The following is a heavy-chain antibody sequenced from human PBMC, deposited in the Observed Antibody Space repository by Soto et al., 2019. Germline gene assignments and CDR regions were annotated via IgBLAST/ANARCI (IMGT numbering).Heavy chain of an antibody. Sequence: GGSLRLSCAASGFTFSSYAMSWVRQAPGKGLEWVSAISGSGGSTYYADSVKGRFTISRDNSKNTLYLQMNSLRAEDTAVYYCAKDQRDIVVVPAAIQDVWGKGTTVTVSS. J-gene: IGHJ6*04. CDR1: GFTFSSYA. CDR3: AKDQRDIVVVPAAIQDV. V-gene: IGHV3-23*01. D-gene: IGHD2-2*01. CDR2: ISGSGGST.